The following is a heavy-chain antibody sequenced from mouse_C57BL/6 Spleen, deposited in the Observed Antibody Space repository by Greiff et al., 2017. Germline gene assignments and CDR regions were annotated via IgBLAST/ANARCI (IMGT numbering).Heavy chain of an antibody. V-gene: IGHV1-53*01. CDR2: INPSNGGT. Sequence: VQLQQPGTELVKPGASVKLSCKASGYTFTSYWMHWVKQRPGQGLEWIGNINPSNGGTNYNEKFKSKATLTVDKSSSTAYVQLSSLTSEDSAVYYCASSTMITTSFRYFDVWGTGTTVTVSS. CDR1: GYTFTSYW. J-gene: IGHJ1*03. CDR3: ASSTMITTSFRYFDV. D-gene: IGHD2-4*01.